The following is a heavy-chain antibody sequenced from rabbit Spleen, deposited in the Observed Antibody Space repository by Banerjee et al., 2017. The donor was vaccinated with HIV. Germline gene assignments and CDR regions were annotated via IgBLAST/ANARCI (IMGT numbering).Heavy chain of an antibody. CDR3: AKIYRNYDYVDL. Sequence: QEQLEESGGGLVQPEGSLTLTCSASGFSFSSSYWICWVRQAPGKGLEWIACIYISIDSTHYASWAKGRFTISKTSSTTVTLRVTSLSAADTATYFCAKIYRNYDYVDLWGPGTLVTVS. V-gene: IGHV1S45*01. CDR1: GFSFSSSYW. CDR2: IYISIDST. J-gene: IGHJ4*01. D-gene: IGHD6-1*01.